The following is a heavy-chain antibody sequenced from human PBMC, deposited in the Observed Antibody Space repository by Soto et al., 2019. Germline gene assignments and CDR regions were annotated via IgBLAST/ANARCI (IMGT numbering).Heavy chain of an antibody. V-gene: IGHV4-4*02. CDR2: IYHSGRT. CDR1: GGSISSSNW. Sequence: SETLSLTCAVSGGSISSSNWWSWVRQPPGKGLEWFGEIYHSGRTHYNPSLKSRVTISVDKSKNQFSLKLTSVTAAVTAVYYWARDGQWNPRGAFDIWGQGTMGTVSS. J-gene: IGHJ3*02. CDR3: ARDGQWNPRGAFDI. D-gene: IGHD1-1*01.